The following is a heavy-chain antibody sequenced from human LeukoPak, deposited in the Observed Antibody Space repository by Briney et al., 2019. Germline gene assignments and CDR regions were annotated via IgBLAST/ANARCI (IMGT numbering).Heavy chain of an antibody. V-gene: IGHV1-2*02. D-gene: IGHD6-19*01. J-gene: IGHJ5*01. Sequence: GASVKVSCKASGYTFSDYYIHWVRQAPGQGLQWMEWINPKTGDTNYPQKSQGRVTMTRDTSISTAYMELSRLRSGDTAVYYCAREEIAVGGPPPRWFDSWGRGTLVTVSS. CDR1: GYTFSDYY. CDR3: AREEIAVGGPPPRWFDS. CDR2: INPKTGDT.